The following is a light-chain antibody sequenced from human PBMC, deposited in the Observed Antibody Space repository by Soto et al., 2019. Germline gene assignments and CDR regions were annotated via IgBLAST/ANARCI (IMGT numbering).Light chain of an antibody. V-gene: IGKV3-20*01. CDR2: GAS. J-gene: IGKJ1*01. CDR1: QSVRSSY. CDR3: QQYGISPWT. Sequence: EIVLTQSPGTLSLSPGERATLSCRASQSVRSSYLAWYQQKPGQAPRLLIDGASSRATGIPDRFSGSGSGTDFTLTISRLEPEDFAVYYCQQYGISPWTFGHGTKVEI.